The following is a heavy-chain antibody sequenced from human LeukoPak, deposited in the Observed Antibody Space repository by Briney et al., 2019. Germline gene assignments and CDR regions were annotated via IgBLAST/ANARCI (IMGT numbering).Heavy chain of an antibody. J-gene: IGHJ6*03. CDR1: GGSLSGYY. CDR3: ARGGSESYRNYYYMDV. D-gene: IGHD3-10*01. Sequence: SETLSLTCAVYGGSLSGYYWSWIRQPPGKGLEWIGEINHSGSTNYNPSLKSRVTISVDTSKNQFSLKLSSVTAADTAVYYCARGGSESYRNYYYMDVWGKGTTVTVSS. V-gene: IGHV4-34*01. CDR2: INHSGST.